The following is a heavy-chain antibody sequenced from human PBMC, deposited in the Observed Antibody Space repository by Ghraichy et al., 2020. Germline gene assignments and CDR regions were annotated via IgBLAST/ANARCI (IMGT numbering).Heavy chain of an antibody. D-gene: IGHD6-13*01. CDR3: ARDKGRGSSWSEVGYFDY. V-gene: IGHV6-1*01. J-gene: IGHJ4*02. Sequence: SQTLSLTCAISGDSVSSNSAAWNWIRQSPSRGLEWLGRTYYRSKWYNDYAVSVKSRITINPDTSKNQFSLQLNSVTPEDTAVYYCARDKGRGSSWSEVGYFDYWGQGTLVTVSS. CDR2: TYYRSKWYN. CDR1: GDSVSSNSAA.